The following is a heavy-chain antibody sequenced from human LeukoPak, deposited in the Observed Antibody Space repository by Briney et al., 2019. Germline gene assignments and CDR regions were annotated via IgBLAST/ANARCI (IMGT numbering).Heavy chain of an antibody. CDR2: IYTSGST. V-gene: IGHV4-61*02. Sequence: TLSLTCTVCGGCIRSGSYYWSWIRQPAGKGLEWIRRIYTSGSTNYNPSLKSRVTISVDTSKNQFSLKLTSVTAADTAVYYCARAPGVAAAGFNWFDPWGQGTLVTVSS. CDR3: ARAPGVAAAGFNWFDP. D-gene: IGHD6-13*01. J-gene: IGHJ5*02. CDR1: GGCIRSGSYY.